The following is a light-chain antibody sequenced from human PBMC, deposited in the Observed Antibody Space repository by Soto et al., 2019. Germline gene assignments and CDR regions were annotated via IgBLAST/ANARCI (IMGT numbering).Light chain of an antibody. J-gene: IGKJ4*01. CDR1: QSVSSN. V-gene: IGKV3-15*01. Sequence: EIVMTQSPATLSVSPGERATLSCRASQSVSSNLAWYQQKPGQAPRLLIYGASTSATGIPARFSGSRSGTEFPLAISSLQSEDVAVCYFPQYNNWQALSFGGGVKVEIK. CDR2: GAS. CDR3: PQYNNWQALS.